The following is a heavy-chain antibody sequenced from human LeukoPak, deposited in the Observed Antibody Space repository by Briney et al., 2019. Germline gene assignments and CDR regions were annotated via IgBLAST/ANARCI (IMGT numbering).Heavy chain of an antibody. CDR1: GFTFNTYW. J-gene: IGHJ5*02. Sequence: GGSLRLSCAASGFTFNTYWMHWIRQAPGKGLEWVSRIKTDGSSTTYADSVKGRFTISRDNAKNLLYLQMNSLRAEDTAIYYCARGGFRFDPWGQGTLVTVSS. CDR3: ARGGFRFDP. CDR2: IKTDGSST. V-gene: IGHV3-74*01.